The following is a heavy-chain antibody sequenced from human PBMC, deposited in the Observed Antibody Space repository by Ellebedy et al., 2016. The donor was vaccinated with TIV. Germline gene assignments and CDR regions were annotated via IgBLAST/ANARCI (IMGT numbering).Heavy chain of an antibody. CDR1: GFTFSSYG. CDR3: AKDGPYSSGWTLGYYYYGMDV. CDR2: ISYDGSNK. Sequence: GESLKISCAASGFTFSSYGMHWVRQAPGKGLEWVAVISYDGSNKYYADSVKGRFTISRDNSKNTLYLQMNSLRAEDTAVYYCAKDGPYSSGWTLGYYYYGMDVWGQGTTVTVSS. V-gene: IGHV3-30*18. D-gene: IGHD6-19*01. J-gene: IGHJ6*02.